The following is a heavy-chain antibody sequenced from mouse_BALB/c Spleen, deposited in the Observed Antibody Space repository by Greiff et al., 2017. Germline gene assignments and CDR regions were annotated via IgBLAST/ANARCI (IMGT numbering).Heavy chain of an antibody. CDR1: GFTFSSYG. CDR2: ISSGGSYT. D-gene: IGHD2-2*01. V-gene: IGHV5-6*02. CDR3: ADGYDSYYAMDY. Sequence: DVMLVESGGDLVKPGGSLKLSCAASGFTFSSYGMSWVRQTPDKRLEWVATISSGGSYTYYPDSVKGRFTISRDNAKNTLYLQMSSLKSEDTAMYYCADGYDSYYAMDYWGQGTSVTVSS. J-gene: IGHJ4*01.